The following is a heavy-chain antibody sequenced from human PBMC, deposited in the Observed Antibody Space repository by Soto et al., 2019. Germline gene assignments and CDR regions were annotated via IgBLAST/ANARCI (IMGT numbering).Heavy chain of an antibody. Sequence: QLQLQESGPGLVKPSETLSLTCTVSGGSISSSSYYWGWIRQPPGKGLEWIGSIYYSGSTYYNPSLKSRVTISVDTSKNQFSLKLSSVTAADTAVYYCATHRYSSGSRIDFWGQGTLVTVSS. J-gene: IGHJ4*02. CDR3: ATHRYSSGSRIDF. D-gene: IGHD6-19*01. CDR1: GGSISSSSYY. V-gene: IGHV4-39*01. CDR2: IYYSGST.